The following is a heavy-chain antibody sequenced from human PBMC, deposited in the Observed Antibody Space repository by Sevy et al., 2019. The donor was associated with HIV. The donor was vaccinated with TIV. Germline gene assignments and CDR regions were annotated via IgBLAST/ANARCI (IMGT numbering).Heavy chain of an antibody. CDR3: AKDQDSVRGSYYDY. J-gene: IGHJ4*02. CDR1: GVTFSSYA. CDR2: IIPIFGTA. Sequence: ASVKVSCKASGVTFSSYAISWVRQAPGQGLEWMGGIIPIFGTANYAQKFQGRVTITADESTSTAYMELSSLRAEDTAVYYCAKDQDSVRGSYYDYWGQGTLVTVSS. D-gene: IGHD3-16*01. V-gene: IGHV1-69*13.